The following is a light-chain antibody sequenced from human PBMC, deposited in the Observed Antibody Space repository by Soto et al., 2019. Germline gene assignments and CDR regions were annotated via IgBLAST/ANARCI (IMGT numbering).Light chain of an antibody. Sequence: DIQMTQSPSSLSASVGDRVTITCRASQSISSYLNWYQQKPGKAPKLLIYAASSLQSGVPSRFSGSGSGTDFTLTISSLQPEDFASYHCQHLKSSPCTFGQGTRLEIK. CDR3: QHLKSSPCT. V-gene: IGKV1-39*01. CDR2: AAS. CDR1: QSISSY. J-gene: IGKJ5*01.